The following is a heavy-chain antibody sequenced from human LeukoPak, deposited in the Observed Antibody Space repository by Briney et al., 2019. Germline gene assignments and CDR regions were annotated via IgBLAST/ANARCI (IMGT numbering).Heavy chain of an antibody. CDR2: IYHSGST. CDR1: GGSITGFY. D-gene: IGHD1-14*01. V-gene: IGHV4-59*08. J-gene: IGHJ3*02. Sequence: SETLSLTCTVSGGSITGFYWNWIWQPPGMELEWIGYIYHSGSTNYSPSLKSRVTISVDTSKNQFSLRLSSVTAADTAIYYCTRGNHALDAFDIWGQGTMVTVSS. CDR3: TRGNHALDAFDI.